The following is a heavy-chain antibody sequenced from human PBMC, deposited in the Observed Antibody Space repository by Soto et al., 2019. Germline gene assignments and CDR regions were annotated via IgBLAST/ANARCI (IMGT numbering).Heavy chain of an antibody. CDR3: ARDKVSYDFWSGRQSPKNNWFDP. CDR1: GYTFTTYA. V-gene: IGHV1-3*01. CDR2: INPVNGNA. Sequence: ASVKVSCKASGYTFTTYAIHWVRQAPGQRLEWMGWINPVNGNANYAQKFQGRLTITADESTSTAYMELSSLRSEDTAVYYCARDKVSYDFWSGRQSPKNNWFDPWGQGTLVTVSS. D-gene: IGHD3-3*01. J-gene: IGHJ5*02.